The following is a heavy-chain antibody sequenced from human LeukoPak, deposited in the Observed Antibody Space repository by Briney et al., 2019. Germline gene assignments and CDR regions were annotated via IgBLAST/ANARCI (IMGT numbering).Heavy chain of an antibody. CDR3: ARGETSNKTWIQLWLYYDYYYGMDV. Sequence: ASVKVSCKASGFTFTSYDVNWVRQATGQGLEWMGWMNPNSGNTGYAQKFQGRVTMTRNTSISTAYMELSSLRSEDTAVYYCARGETSNKTWIQLWLYYDYYYGMDVWGQGTTVTVSS. CDR2: MNPNSGNT. D-gene: IGHD5-18*01. CDR1: GFTFTSYD. J-gene: IGHJ6*02. V-gene: IGHV1-8*01.